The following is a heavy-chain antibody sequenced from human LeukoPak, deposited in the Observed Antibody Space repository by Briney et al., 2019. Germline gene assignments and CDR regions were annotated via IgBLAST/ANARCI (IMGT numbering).Heavy chain of an antibody. V-gene: IGHV3-23*01. D-gene: IGHD3-16*02. CDR3: AKDWRFRLGELSFEDC. CDR1: GFTFSSYA. CDR2: ISGSGGST. J-gene: IGHJ4*02. Sequence: GGSLRLSCAASGFTFSSYAMSWVRQAPGKGLEWVSAISGSGGSTYYADSVKGRFTISRDNSKNTLYLQMNSLRAEDTAVYYCAKDWRFRLGELSFEDCWGQGTLVTVSS.